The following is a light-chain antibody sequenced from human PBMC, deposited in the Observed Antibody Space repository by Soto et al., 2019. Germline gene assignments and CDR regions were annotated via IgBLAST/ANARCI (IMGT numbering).Light chain of an antibody. J-gene: IGLJ2*01. V-gene: IGLV1-44*01. CDR1: RSNIGSNT. Sequence: QSVLTQPPSTSGTPGQRVTICCSGSRSNIGSNTVHWYQQIPGTAPKLLIYTNNQRSSGVSDRFSGSKSDTSASLVVSGLQSEDEADYYCATWDNGLTGVVFGGGTKLTVL. CDR2: TNN. CDR3: ATWDNGLTGVV.